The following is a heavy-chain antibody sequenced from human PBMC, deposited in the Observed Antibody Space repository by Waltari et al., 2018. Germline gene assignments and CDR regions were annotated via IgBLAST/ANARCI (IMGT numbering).Heavy chain of an antibody. V-gene: IGHV4-34*01. CDR3: ARDIVVVPALLYYYYGMDV. CDR2: INHSGST. CDR1: DGSFSGSC. Sequence: QVQLQQWGAGLLKPSATLSLPCAVYDGSFSGSCWSGIRQPPGKGLEWIGEINHSGSTNYNPSLKSRVTISVDTSKNQFSLKLSSVTAADTAVYYCARDIVVVPALLYYYYGMDVWGQGTTVTVSS. J-gene: IGHJ6*02. D-gene: IGHD2-2*01.